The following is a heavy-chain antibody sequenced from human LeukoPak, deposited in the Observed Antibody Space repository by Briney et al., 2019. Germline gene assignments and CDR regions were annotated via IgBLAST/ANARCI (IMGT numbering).Heavy chain of an antibody. CDR2: ISGSGGST. Sequence: GGSLRLSCAASGFTFSSYAMSWVRQAPGKGLEWVSAISGSGGSTYYADSVKGRFTISRDNAKNSLFLQMNSLRAEHTAVYYCASYGGFTSATLVDLLWGQGTLVTVSS. CDR3: ASYGGFTSATLVDLL. D-gene: IGHD4-23*01. V-gene: IGHV3-23*01. J-gene: IGHJ4*02. CDR1: GFTFSSYA.